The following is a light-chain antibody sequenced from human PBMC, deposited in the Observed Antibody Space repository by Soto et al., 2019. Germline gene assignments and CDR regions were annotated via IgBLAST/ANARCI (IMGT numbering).Light chain of an antibody. CDR2: AAS. J-gene: IGKJ3*01. CDR3: LQSYTTLFT. Sequence: DLQMTQSPSSLSASVGDRVTITCRASQSISNCLNWYQQNTGKAPKVLIYAASSLQSGVPSRFIGSGSGTEFTLTSSSLQPEEFATYSCLQSYTTLFTFGPGTNVDIK. V-gene: IGKV1-39*01. CDR1: QSISNC.